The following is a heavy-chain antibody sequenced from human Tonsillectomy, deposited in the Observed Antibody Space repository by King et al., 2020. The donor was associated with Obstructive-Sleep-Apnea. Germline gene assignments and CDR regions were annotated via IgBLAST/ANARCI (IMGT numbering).Heavy chain of an antibody. Sequence: QLVQSGAEVKKPGSSVKVSCKTSGDSFSRYTFNWVRQAPGHGLEWLGGIIPYLGTANYAQRFQDRVTINAAASTSTVYMEVSRLRSGATAVYYWPRPSPTSDTSNLYSYEMSVRGQGTTVTVSS. D-gene: IGHD3-22*01. J-gene: IGHJ6*02. CDR3: PRPSPTSDTSNLYSYEMSV. CDR1: GDSFSRYT. CDR2: IIPYLGTA. V-gene: IGHV1-69*01.